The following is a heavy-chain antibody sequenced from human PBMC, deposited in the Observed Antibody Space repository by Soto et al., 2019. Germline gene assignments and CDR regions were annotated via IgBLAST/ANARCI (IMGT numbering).Heavy chain of an antibody. Sequence: SETLSLTCTVSGGSISSGGYYWSWIRQHPGKGLEWIGYIYYSGSTYYNPSLKSRVTISVDTSKNQFSLKLSSVTAADTAVYYCARRTYSSTSPFDYWGQGTLVTVSS. CDR3: ARRTYSSTSPFDY. J-gene: IGHJ4*02. D-gene: IGHD2-2*01. CDR1: GGSISSGGYY. CDR2: IYYSGST. V-gene: IGHV4-31*03.